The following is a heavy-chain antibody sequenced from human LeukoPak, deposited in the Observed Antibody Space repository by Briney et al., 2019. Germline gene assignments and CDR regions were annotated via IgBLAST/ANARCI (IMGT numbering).Heavy chain of an antibody. V-gene: IGHV4-59*12. D-gene: IGHD2-2*01. CDR1: GGSISSYF. J-gene: IGHJ5*01. CDR2: VYYSGTT. CDR3: ARDQEHCSGTSCYPYWYDS. Sequence: SETLSLTCSVSGGSISSYFWTWIRQPPGKGLEYIAYVYYSGTTNYNPSLKSRVTISLDTSKSQFSLKLSSVTAADTAVYFCARDQEHCSGTSCYPYWYDSWGQGTLVTVSS.